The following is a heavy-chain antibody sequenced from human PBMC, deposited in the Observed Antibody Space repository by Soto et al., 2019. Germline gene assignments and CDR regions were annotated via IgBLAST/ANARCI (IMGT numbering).Heavy chain of an antibody. J-gene: IGHJ4*02. Sequence: WQDLKISCTPSGFTLTNYWIAWVRQMPGKGLEWMGIIYPGDSKTRYSPSFQGQVTISADKSISTAFLHWSSLKASDTAMYYRPTHHNYYDSSVYYYSDSWGQGTQVPVSS. D-gene: IGHD3-22*01. CDR1: GFTLTNYW. CDR2: IYPGDSKT. CDR3: PTHHNYYDSSVYYYSDS. V-gene: IGHV5-51*01.